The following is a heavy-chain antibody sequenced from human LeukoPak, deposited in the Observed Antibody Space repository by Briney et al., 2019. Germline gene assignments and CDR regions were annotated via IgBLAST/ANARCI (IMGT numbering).Heavy chain of an antibody. D-gene: IGHD6-19*01. CDR2: INHSRST. CDR3: WRGAGYSSGWLRKNDAFDI. J-gene: IGHJ3*02. Sequence: PPETLSLTRAVYGGSFSVYLWSWIRQPPGKGLERMGEINHSRSTQNNPSLKSRDTISVDTSKNQFSLKLISVTPADTAVYYSWRGAGYSSGWLRKNDAFDIWGQGTMVTVSS. CDR1: GGSFSVYL. V-gene: IGHV4-34*04.